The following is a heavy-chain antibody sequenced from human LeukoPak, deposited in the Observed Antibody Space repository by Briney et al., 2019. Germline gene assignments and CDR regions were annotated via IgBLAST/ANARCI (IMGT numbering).Heavy chain of an antibody. V-gene: IGHV4-59*01. D-gene: IGHD3-10*01. J-gene: IGHJ6*02. Sequence: PSETLSLTCTVSGGSLSGFYWSWIRQPPGKGLEWIGYVYYSGSTTYNPSLKSRVTISVDTSKNQFSLRLGSVTAADTAVYYCAKDRAPSPGGRHYGMDVWGQGTTVTVSS. CDR2: VYYSGST. CDR1: GGSLSGFY. CDR3: AKDRAPSPGGRHYGMDV.